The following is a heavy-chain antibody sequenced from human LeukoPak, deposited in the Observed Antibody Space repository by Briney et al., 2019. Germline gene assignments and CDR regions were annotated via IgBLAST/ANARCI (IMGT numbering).Heavy chain of an antibody. Sequence: GGSLRLSCAASGFSFNDYDMTWVRQAPGKGLEWISYISIRSNSIYYADSVQGRFTISRDNDKNSLYLQMSSLRAEDTALYYCARGPPLFDPWGQGTLVTVSS. CDR2: ISIRSNSI. CDR1: GFSFNDYD. CDR3: ARGPPLFDP. J-gene: IGHJ5*02. V-gene: IGHV3-48*01.